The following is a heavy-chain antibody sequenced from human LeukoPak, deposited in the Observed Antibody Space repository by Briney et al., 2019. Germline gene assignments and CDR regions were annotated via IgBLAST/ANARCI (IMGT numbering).Heavy chain of an antibody. D-gene: IGHD5-18*01. CDR3: ARDPWPRYSYGDDAFDI. CDR1: GYTFASYD. J-gene: IGHJ3*02. CDR2: MNPNSGNT. V-gene: IGHV1-8*01. Sequence: GASVKVSCKASGYTFASYDINWVRQATGQGLEWMGWMNPNSGNTGYAQKFQGRVTMTRNTSISTAYMELSSLRSEDTAVYYCARDPWPRYSYGDDAFDIWGQGTMVTVSS.